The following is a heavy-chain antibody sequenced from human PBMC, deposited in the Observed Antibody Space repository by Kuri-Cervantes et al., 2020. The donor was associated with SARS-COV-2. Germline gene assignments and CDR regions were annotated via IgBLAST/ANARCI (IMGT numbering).Heavy chain of an antibody. Sequence: GESLKISCAASGFSFSMYWMSWVRQAPGKGLEWVANIKKGGSEKYYVDSVKGRFTISRDNAKNSLYLQMNSLRAEDTAVYYCAREQWLELDAFDIWGQGTMVTVSS. J-gene: IGHJ3*02. D-gene: IGHD6-19*01. CDR1: GFSFSMYW. CDR2: IKKGGSEK. V-gene: IGHV3-7*01. CDR3: AREQWLELDAFDI.